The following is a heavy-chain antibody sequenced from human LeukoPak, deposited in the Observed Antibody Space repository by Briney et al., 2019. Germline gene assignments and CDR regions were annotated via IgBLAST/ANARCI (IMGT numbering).Heavy chain of an antibody. CDR2: ISAYNGNT. V-gene: IGHV1-18*01. Sequence: AAVRVSCKESGYTFTIYGISWGRQAPGQGVEWMGWISAYNGNTNYAQKLQGRVTMTTDTSTSTAYMELRSLRAEDPALYHCARVRAPTYYDFWSGSYFFDYWGQGTLVTVSS. D-gene: IGHD3-3*01. J-gene: IGHJ4*02. CDR3: ARVRAPTYYDFWSGSYFFDY. CDR1: GYTFTIYG.